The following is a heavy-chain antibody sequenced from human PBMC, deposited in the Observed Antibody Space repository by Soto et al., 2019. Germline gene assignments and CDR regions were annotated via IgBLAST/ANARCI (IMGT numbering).Heavy chain of an antibody. CDR1: GGTFSSYA. D-gene: IGHD5-12*01. CDR3: AREGWGLRTPSYGMDV. CDR2: IIPIFGTA. J-gene: IGHJ6*02. V-gene: IGHV1-69*06. Sequence: SVEVSCRASGGTFSSYAISWVRQAPGQGLEWMGGIIPIFGTANYAHKFQGRVTITADKSTSTAYMELSSLRSEDTAVYYCAREGWGLRTPSYGMDVWGQGTTVTVSS.